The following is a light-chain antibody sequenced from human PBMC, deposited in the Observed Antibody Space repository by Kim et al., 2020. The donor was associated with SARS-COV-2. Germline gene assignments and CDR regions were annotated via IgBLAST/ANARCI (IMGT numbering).Light chain of an antibody. V-gene: IGLV7-46*01. CDR1: TGAVTSAHF. J-gene: IGLJ3*02. CDR2: AIT. Sequence: QAVVTQEPSLTVYPGGTVTLTCGSSTGAVTSAHFPYWFQHKPGQAPNTLIYAITERHSLTPARFSGSLLGDKAALTLSGAQPEDEADYYCLLFYSGVLLFGGGTQLTVL. CDR3: LLFYSGVLL.